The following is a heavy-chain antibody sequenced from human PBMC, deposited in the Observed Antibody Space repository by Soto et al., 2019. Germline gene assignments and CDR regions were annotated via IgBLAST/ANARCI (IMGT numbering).Heavy chain of an antibody. CDR1: NDSISSYY. V-gene: IGHV4-59*01. J-gene: IGHJ4*02. Sequence: QVQLQESGPGLVKPSETLSLTCTVSNDSISSYYWSWIRKPPGKGLEWIGYISPSGSTNYNPSLKSRVTISVDTSKNQFSLKLSSVTAVDTAVYYCARVVGGTYFLGYFYYWGQGTLVTVSS. D-gene: IGHD1-26*01. CDR2: ISPSGST. CDR3: ARVVGGTYFLGYFYY.